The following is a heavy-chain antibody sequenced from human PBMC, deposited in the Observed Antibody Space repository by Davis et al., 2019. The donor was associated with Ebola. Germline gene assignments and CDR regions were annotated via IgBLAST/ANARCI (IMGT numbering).Heavy chain of an antibody. CDR2: IYYSGST. CDR1: GGSISSHY. J-gene: IGHJ4*02. CDR3: ARGWDSSGWQN. D-gene: IGHD6-19*01. V-gene: IGHV4-59*11. Sequence: MPSETLSLTCSVSGGSISSHYWSWIRQPPGKGLEWIGQIYYSGSTNYNPSPKSRVTISVDSSKNQFSLKLDSVTAADTAVYYRARGWDSSGWQNWGQGILVTVSS.